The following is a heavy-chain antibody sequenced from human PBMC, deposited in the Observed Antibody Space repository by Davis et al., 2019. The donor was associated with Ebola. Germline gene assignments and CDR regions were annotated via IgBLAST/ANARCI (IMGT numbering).Heavy chain of an antibody. CDR1: GFPFSDYY. J-gene: IGHJ6*02. CDR3: AREVVTNYGMDV. D-gene: IGHD4-17*01. Sequence: GESLKISCAASGFPFSDYYMNWIRQAPGKGLEWVSGISSSGTSVYYADSVKGRFTISRDNTNNSLYLQMNSLRAEDTAVYYCAREVVTNYGMDVWGRGTTVTVSS. CDR2: ISSSGTSV. V-gene: IGHV3-11*04.